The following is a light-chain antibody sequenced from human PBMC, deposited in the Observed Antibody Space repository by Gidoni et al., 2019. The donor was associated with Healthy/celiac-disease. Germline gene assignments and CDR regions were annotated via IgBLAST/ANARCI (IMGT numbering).Light chain of an antibody. CDR2: DAS. CDR1: PDMSNY. V-gene: IGKV1-33*01. CDR3: QQYDKLGFT. Sequence: DIKTTQSPSSLSASVGDRVTITRPASPDMSNYLNWYQQTPEKAPKLQTYDASNLETGVPSRFSGSGSGTDFTITISSLQPEDIATYYCQQYDKLGFTFGPGTKVDIK. J-gene: IGKJ3*01.